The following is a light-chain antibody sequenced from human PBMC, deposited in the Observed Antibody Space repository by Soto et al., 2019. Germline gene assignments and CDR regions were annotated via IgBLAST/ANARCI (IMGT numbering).Light chain of an antibody. J-gene: IGKJ4*01. V-gene: IGKV4-1*01. Sequence: DIVMTQSPDSLDVSLLDRPSINCNSSHTVVYSPNNRSYLAWYQQRSGHPPKLLIHWASTRESGVPDRFSGSGSGADFTLTISSLQAEDVAVYYCQQYYSIPLTFGGGTKVDIK. CDR1: HTVVYSPNNRSY. CDR2: WAS. CDR3: QQYYSIPLT.